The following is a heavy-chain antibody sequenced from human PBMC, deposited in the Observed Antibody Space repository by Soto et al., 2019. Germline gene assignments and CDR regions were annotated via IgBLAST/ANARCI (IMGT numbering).Heavy chain of an antibody. CDR1: GGAFSNSV. CDR2: SIPIFGTA. CDR3: ARSHYDILTGHFDY. J-gene: IGHJ4*02. V-gene: IGHV1-69*13. D-gene: IGHD3-9*01. Sequence: SVKVSCKASGGAFSNSVISWVRQAPGQGLEWMGGSIPIFGTANYAQKFQGRVTITADESTSTAYMELSSLRSEDTAVYYCARSHYDILTGHFDYWGQGTLVTVSS.